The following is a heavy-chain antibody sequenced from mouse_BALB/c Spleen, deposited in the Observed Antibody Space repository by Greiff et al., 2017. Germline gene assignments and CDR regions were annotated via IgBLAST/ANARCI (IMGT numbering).Heavy chain of an antibody. V-gene: IGHV5-6-3*01. CDR1: GFTFSSYG. CDR3: ARDYYGSSQYYFDY. CDR2: INSNGGST. D-gene: IGHD1-1*01. J-gene: IGHJ2*01. Sequence: EVQLQQSGGGLVQPGGSLKLSCAASGFTFSSYGMSWVRQTPDKRLELVATINSNGGSTYYPDSVKGRFTISRDNAKNTLYLQMSSLKSEDTAMYYCARDYYGSSQYYFDYWGQGTTLTVSS.